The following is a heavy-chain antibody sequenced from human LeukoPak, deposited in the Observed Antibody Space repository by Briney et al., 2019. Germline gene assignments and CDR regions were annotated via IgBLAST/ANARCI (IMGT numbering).Heavy chain of an antibody. Sequence: SETLSLTCAVYGGSFSGYYWSWIRQPPGKGLEWIGEINHSGSTNYNPSLKSRVTISVDTSKNQFSLKLSSVTAADTAVYYCARALPDWYSVGYFDYWGQGTLVTVSS. CDR1: GGSFSGYY. J-gene: IGHJ4*02. CDR2: INHSGST. D-gene: IGHD1-26*01. CDR3: ARALPDWYSVGYFDY. V-gene: IGHV4-34*01.